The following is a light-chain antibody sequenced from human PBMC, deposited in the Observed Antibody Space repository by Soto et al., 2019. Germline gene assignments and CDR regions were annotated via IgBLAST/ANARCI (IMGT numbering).Light chain of an antibody. CDR1: QSVSSSY. CDR3: QQYGSSSPT. J-gene: IGKJ2*01. Sequence: EIVLTQSPGTLSLSPGERATLSCRASQSVSSSYLAWYQQKPGQAPRLLIYDASGRATDIPDRFSGSGSGTDFTLTISRLEPEDFAVYYCQQYGSSSPTFGQGTKLESK. CDR2: DAS. V-gene: IGKV3-20*01.